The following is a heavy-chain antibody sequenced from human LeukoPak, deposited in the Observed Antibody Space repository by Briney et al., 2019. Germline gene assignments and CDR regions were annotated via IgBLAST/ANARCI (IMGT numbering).Heavy chain of an antibody. CDR1: GFTFSNYV. J-gene: IGHJ4*02. CDR3: ARERAAAGLDY. D-gene: IGHD6-13*01. CDR2: ISVSGGST. Sequence: GGSLRLSCAASGFTFSNYVMSWVRRAPGKGLEWVSAISVSGGSTYYTDSVKGRFTVSRDNSRNTLYLQMNSLRAEDTAVYYCARERAAAGLDYWGQGTLVTVSS. V-gene: IGHV3-23*01.